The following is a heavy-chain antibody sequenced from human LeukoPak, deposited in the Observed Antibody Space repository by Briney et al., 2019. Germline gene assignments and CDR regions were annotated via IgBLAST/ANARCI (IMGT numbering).Heavy chain of an antibody. Sequence: GGSLRLSCAASGFTFSGSAMHWVRQASGKGLEWVGRIRSKAHSYATAYAASVKGRFTISRDDSKNTAYLQMNSLKTEDTAVYYCTRHGGRGYYDSSEDAFDIWGQGTMVIVSS. CDR1: GFTFSGSA. CDR3: TRHGGRGYYDSSEDAFDI. J-gene: IGHJ3*02. D-gene: IGHD3-22*01. V-gene: IGHV3-73*01. CDR2: IRSKAHSYAT.